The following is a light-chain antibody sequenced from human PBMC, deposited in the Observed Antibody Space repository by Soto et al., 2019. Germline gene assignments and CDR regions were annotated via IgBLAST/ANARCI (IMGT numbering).Light chain of an antibody. Sequence: DIQLTQSPSFLSASVGDRVTSTCRASQGISSYLAWYQQKPGKAPNLLIYAASTLQSGVPSRFSGSGSGTEFTLTISSLQPEDFATYYCQQLNSYPLTFGPGTKVDIK. CDR1: QGISSY. CDR2: AAS. V-gene: IGKV1-9*01. CDR3: QQLNSYPLT. J-gene: IGKJ3*01.